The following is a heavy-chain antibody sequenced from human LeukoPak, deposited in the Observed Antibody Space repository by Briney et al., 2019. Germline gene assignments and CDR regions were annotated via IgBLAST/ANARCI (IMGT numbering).Heavy chain of an antibody. Sequence: GGSLRLSCAASGFTFSSYGMHWVRQAPGKGLEWVAFISYDGSTKYYADSVKGRFTISRDNSQNTLDLQMNSLRAEDTAVYYCARDLSERYSTDYWGQGTLVTVSS. J-gene: IGHJ4*02. CDR1: GFTFSSYG. V-gene: IGHV3-30*03. CDR3: ARDLSERYSTDY. D-gene: IGHD1-26*01. CDR2: ISYDGSTK.